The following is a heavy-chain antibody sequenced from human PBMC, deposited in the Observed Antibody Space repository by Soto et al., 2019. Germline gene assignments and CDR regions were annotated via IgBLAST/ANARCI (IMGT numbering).Heavy chain of an antibody. CDR3: AKAGKNAYDSYFDY. CDR2: ITSGDTT. D-gene: IGHD5-12*01. CDR1: GVIFYIYA. V-gene: IGHV3-23*01. Sequence: WGSLRLACTASGVIFYIYAMNWVRQAPGKGLEWVSVITSGDTTYYADSVKGRFTISRDTSKSTLYLQMNSLRAEDTTVYFCAKAGKNAYDSYFDYWGQGTPVTVSS. J-gene: IGHJ4*02.